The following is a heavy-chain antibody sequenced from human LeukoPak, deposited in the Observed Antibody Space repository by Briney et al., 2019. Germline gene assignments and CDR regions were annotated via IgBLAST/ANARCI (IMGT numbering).Heavy chain of an antibody. CDR1: GGSISSYY. J-gene: IGHJ4*02. V-gene: IGHV4-59*08. D-gene: IGHD2-15*01. CDR2: ISYSGST. Sequence: SETLSLTCSVSGGSISSYYWSWIRQPPGKGLEWIGYISYSGSTKYNPSLKSRVTISVDTSKNQFSLKVSSVTAADTAVYYCARLWSPMVEIDYWGQGALVTVSS. CDR3: ARLWSPMVEIDY.